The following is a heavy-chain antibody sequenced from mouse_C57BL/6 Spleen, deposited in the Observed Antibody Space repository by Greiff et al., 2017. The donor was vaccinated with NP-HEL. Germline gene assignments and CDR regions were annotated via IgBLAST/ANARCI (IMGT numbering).Heavy chain of an antibody. CDR3: ARRGYLEAMDY. CDR1: GYTFTSYW. V-gene: IGHV1-69*01. CDR2: IDPSDSYT. Sequence: VQLQQSGAELVMPGASVKLSCKASGYTFTSYWMHWVKQRPGQGLEWIGEIDPSDSYTNYNQKFKGKSTLTVDKSSSTAYMQLSSLTSEDSAVYYCARRGYLEAMDYWGQGTSVTVSS. D-gene: IGHD2-2*01. J-gene: IGHJ4*01.